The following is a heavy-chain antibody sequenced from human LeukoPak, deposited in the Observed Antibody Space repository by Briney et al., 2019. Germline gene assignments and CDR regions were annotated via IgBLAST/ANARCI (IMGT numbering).Heavy chain of an antibody. D-gene: IGHD2-15*01. V-gene: IGHV4-31*03. CDR2: ISNSGTT. Sequence: PSETLSLTCTVSGGSISSGDYYWSWIRQHPGKGLEWIGYISNSGTTYYNPSLKSRVTISVDTSKNQFSLKLSSVTAADTDVYYCARGTSRSGQMEDYWGQGTLVTVSS. CDR3: ARGTSRSGQMEDY. CDR1: GGSISSGDYY. J-gene: IGHJ4*02.